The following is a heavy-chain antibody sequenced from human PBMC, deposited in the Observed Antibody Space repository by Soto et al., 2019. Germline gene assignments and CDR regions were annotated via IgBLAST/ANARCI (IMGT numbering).Heavy chain of an antibody. CDR3: ARVDDYGDYIPYYYYGMAV. Sequence: GGSLRLSCAASGFTFSSYAISWVRQAPGKGLEWVSAISSSGGNTYYADSVKGRFTISRDNAKNTLYLQMNSLRAEDTAVYYCARVDDYGDYIPYYYYGMAVWGQGTTVTVSS. CDR1: GFTFSSYA. D-gene: IGHD4-17*01. CDR2: ISSSGGNT. J-gene: IGHJ6*02. V-gene: IGHV3-23*01.